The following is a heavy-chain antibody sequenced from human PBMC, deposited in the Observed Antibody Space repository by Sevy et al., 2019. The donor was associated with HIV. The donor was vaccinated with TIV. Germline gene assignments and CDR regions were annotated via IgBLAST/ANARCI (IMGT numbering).Heavy chain of an antibody. CDR3: AREGLVPTATPDRYYFYGVDI. D-gene: IGHD2-2*01. CDR1: GFTFSFYA. V-gene: IGHV3-30*04. CDR2: ISYNGNNK. J-gene: IGHJ6*02. Sequence: GGSLRLSCAGSGFTFSFYAMHWVRQAPGKGLEWVAVISYNGNNKKYADSVKGRFTISRDNSKNTVYLQMNSLRGEDTAAYYCAREGLVPTATPDRYYFYGVDIWGQGTTVTVSS.